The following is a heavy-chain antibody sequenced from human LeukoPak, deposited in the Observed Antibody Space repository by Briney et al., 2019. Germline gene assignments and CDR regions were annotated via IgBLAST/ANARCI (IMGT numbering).Heavy chain of an antibody. Sequence: PSETLSLTCTVYGGSFSNYYWSWIRQPPGKGLEWIGDIYHTGSTTYNLSLKSRVTISVDTSKNPFSLKLSSVTAADTAVYYCARGYCSGGSCYSYYYYNYMDVWGKGTTVTVSS. V-gene: IGHV4-34*01. CDR2: IYHTGST. J-gene: IGHJ6*03. CDR1: GGSFSNYY. D-gene: IGHD2-15*01. CDR3: ARGYCSGGSCYSYYYYNYMDV.